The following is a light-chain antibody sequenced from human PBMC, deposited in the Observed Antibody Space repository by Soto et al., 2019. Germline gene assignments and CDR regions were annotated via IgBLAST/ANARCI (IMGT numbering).Light chain of an antibody. CDR1: QGISSY. V-gene: IGKV1-9*01. Sequence: DIQLTQSPSFLSASVGDRVTITCRASQGISSYLAWYQQKPVKAPKLLIYAAPTFQSGVPSRVSGSGSGTEFTLTISSLQPEDFATYYCQHLDSYSTFGQGTRLEIK. CDR2: AAP. CDR3: QHLDSYST. J-gene: IGKJ5*01.